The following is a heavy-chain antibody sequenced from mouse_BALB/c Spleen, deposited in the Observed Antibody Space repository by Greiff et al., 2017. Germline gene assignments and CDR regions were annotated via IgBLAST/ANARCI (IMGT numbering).Heavy chain of an antibody. CDR3: ARGDGYYGKAY. J-gene: IGHJ3*01. CDR1: CYSITSGYS. V-gene: IGHV3-1*02. Sequence: ESGPYPVKPSQSLSLIRPVTCYSITSGYSWHWIRQFPGNKLEWMGYINYSGSTNYNPSLKSRIPITRDTSKNQFFLQLNSVTTEDTATYYCARGDGYYGKAYWGQGTLVTVSA. D-gene: IGHD2-3*01. CDR2: INYSGST.